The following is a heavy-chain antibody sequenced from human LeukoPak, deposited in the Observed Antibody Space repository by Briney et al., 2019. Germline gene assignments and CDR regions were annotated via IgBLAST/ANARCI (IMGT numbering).Heavy chain of an antibody. CDR3: ARHHPPTYDSSGHSLDY. Sequence: PSETLSLTCTVSGGSTSSSSYYWGWIRQPPGKGLEWIGSIYYSGSTYYNPSLKSRVTISVDTSKNQFSLKLSSVTAADTAVYYCARHHPPTYDSSGHSLDYWGQGTLVTVSS. D-gene: IGHD3-22*01. CDR2: IYYSGST. CDR1: GGSTSSSSYY. V-gene: IGHV4-39*01. J-gene: IGHJ4*02.